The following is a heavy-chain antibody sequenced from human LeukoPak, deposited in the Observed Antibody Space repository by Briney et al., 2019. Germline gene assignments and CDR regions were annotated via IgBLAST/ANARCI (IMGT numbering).Heavy chain of an antibody. V-gene: IGHV4-39*07. Sequence: SETLSLTCTVSGGSISSSSYYWGWIRQPPGKGLEWIGSIYYSGGTYYNPSLKSRVTISVDTSKNQFSLKLSSVTAADTAMYYCASGGYSYGFDYWGQGTLVTVSS. CDR3: ASGGYSYGFDY. D-gene: IGHD5-18*01. J-gene: IGHJ4*02. CDR2: IYYSGGT. CDR1: GGSISSSSYY.